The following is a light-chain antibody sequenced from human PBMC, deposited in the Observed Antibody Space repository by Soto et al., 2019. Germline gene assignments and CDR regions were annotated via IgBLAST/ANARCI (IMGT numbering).Light chain of an antibody. CDR1: SGHSNYA. Sequence: QLVLTQSPSASASLGASVKLTCTLSSGHSNYAIAWHQQQPEKGPRYLMKLNRDGSHSKGDGIPNRFSGSSSGAERYLTISSLQSEDEADYYCQTWGTDIVIFGGGTKVTVL. V-gene: IGLV4-69*01. J-gene: IGLJ2*01. CDR3: QTWGTDIVI. CDR2: LNRDGSH.